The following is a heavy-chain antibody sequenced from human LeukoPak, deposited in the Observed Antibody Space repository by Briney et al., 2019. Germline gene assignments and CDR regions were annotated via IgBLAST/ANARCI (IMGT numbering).Heavy chain of an antibody. Sequence: SETLSLTCAVYGGSFSDYYWSWIRQPPGKGLEWIGEINHSGSTNYNPSLKSRVTISVDTSKNQFSLKLSSVTAADTAVYYCARGVRGYCSSTSCSRSGAFDIWGQGTMVTVSS. J-gene: IGHJ3*02. CDR2: INHSGST. CDR3: ARGVRGYCSSTSCSRSGAFDI. CDR1: GGSFSDYY. D-gene: IGHD2-2*01. V-gene: IGHV4-34*01.